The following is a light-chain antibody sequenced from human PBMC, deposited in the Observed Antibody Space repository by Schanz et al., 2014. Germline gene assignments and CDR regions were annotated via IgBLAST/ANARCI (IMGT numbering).Light chain of an antibody. Sequence: QSVLTQPASVSGSTGQSITISCTGTSSDVGGYNYVSWYQQHPGKAPKLMIYDVSNRPSGVSNRFSGSKSGNTASLTISGLQPEDEADYYCQSYGSYSVFGTGTKLTVL. CDR1: SSDVGGYNY. J-gene: IGLJ1*01. V-gene: IGLV2-14*01. CDR2: DVS. CDR3: QSYGSYSV.